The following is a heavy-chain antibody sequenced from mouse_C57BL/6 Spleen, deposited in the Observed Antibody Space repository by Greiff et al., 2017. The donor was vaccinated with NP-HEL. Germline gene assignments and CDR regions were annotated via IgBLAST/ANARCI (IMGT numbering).Heavy chain of an antibody. CDR3: SRDGNYWYY. J-gene: IGHJ2*01. CDR2: IVPSDSYT. D-gene: IGHD2-1*01. Sequence: QVQLQQPGAELVMPGASVKLSCKASGYTFSSYWMHWVKQRPGQGLEWIGEIVPSDSYTNYNQKFKGKSTLTVDKSSSTAYMQLSSLTSEDSAVYYCSRDGNYWYYWSKGTTLTVAS. CDR1: GYTFSSYW. V-gene: IGHV1-69*01.